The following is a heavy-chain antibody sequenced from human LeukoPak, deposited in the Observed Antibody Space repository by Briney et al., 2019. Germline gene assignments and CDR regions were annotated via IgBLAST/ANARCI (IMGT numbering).Heavy chain of an antibody. D-gene: IGHD3-3*01. CDR3: ASIGVFLEWLPLDY. J-gene: IGHJ4*02. V-gene: IGHV1-46*03. CDR1: GYTFTSYY. Sequence: ASVKVSCKASGYTFTSYYMHWVRQAPGQALELMGIMNPSGGSTSYAQKFQGRVTMTRDTSTSTVYMELSSLRSEDTAVYYCASIGVFLEWLPLDYWGQGTLVTVSS. CDR2: MNPSGGST.